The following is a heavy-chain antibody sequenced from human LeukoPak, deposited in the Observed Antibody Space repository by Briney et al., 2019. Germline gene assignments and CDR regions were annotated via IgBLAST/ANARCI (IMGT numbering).Heavy chain of an antibody. CDR2: IIPILGIA. CDR3: ARGIAVAGTLQH. J-gene: IGHJ1*01. CDR1: GGTFSSYA. V-gene: IGHV1-69*04. Sequence: SVKVSCRASGGTFSSYAISWVRQAPGQGLEWMGRIIPILGIANYAQKFQGRVTITADKSTSTAYMELSSLRSEDTAVYYCARGIAVAGTLQHWGQGTLVTVSS. D-gene: IGHD6-19*01.